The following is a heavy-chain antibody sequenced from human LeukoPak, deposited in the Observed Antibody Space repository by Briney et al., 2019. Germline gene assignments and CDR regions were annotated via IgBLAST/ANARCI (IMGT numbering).Heavy chain of an antibody. D-gene: IGHD6-19*01. V-gene: IGHV4-4*07. CDR2: IYTSGST. J-gene: IGHJ4*02. Sequence: SETLSLTCTVSGGSISSYYWSWIRQPAGKGLEWIGRIYTSGSTNYNPSLKSRVTMSVDTSKNQFSLKLSSVTAADTAVYYCARLIPAYGSGWDLFDYWGQGTLVTVSS. CDR1: GGSISSYY. CDR3: ARLIPAYGSGWDLFDY.